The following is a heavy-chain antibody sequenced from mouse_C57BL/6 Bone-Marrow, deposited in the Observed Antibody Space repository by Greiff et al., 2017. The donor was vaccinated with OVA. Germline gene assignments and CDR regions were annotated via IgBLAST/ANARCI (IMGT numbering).Heavy chain of an antibody. D-gene: IGHD6-1*01. Sequence: QVQLQQPGAELVRPGSSVKLSCKASGYTFTSYWMDWVKQRPGQGLEWIGNIYPSDSETHYNQKFKGKATLTVDKSSSTAYMQLSSLTSEDSAVYYGARGLLDYWGQGTTLTVSS. CDR1: GYTFTSYW. CDR3: ARGLLDY. V-gene: IGHV1-61*01. J-gene: IGHJ2*01. CDR2: IYPSDSET.